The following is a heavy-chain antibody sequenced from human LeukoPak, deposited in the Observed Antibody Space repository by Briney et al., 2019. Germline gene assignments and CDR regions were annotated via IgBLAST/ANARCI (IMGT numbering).Heavy chain of an antibody. CDR1: GGSISSSSAY. V-gene: IGHV4-39*01. CDR2: SYYSKNT. CDR3: VRPREFTSGYFDY. Sequence: SETLSLTCTVSGGSISSSSAYRGWIRQPPGKGLEWIGSSYYSKNTYYNPSLKSRVTISADTSKNQFSLTLGSVSATDTAVYYCVRPREFTSGYFDYGGAKSLVTVSS. D-gene: IGHD1-1*01. J-gene: IGHJ4*02.